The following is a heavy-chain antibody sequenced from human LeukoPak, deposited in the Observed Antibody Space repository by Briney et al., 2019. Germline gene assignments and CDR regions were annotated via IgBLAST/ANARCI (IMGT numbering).Heavy chain of an antibody. D-gene: IGHD3-22*01. V-gene: IGHV4-34*01. CDR3: ARQPYDSSGLNWFDP. Sequence: SATLSLTCAVYGGSFGGYYWSWIRQPPGKGLEWIGEINHSGSTNYNPSLKSRVTISVDTSKNQFSLKLSSVTAADTAVYYCARQPYDSSGLNWFDPWGQGTLVTVSS. J-gene: IGHJ5*02. CDR1: GGSFGGYY. CDR2: INHSGST.